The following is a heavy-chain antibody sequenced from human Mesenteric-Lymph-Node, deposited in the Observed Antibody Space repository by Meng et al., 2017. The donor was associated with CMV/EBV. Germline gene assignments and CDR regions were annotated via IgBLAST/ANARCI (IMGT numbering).Heavy chain of an antibody. CDR3: VKDNFYSGMDV. CDR2: IEYDGRNE. J-gene: IGHJ6*02. CDR1: GFTFSDYG. D-gene: IGHD2-21*01. Sequence: GGSLRLSCAASGFTFSDYGMHWVRQAPGQGLEWLTFIEYDGRNEYYVDSVKGRFTTSRDNSKNTLFLQMNSLRDEDTAIYYCVKDNFYSGMDVWGQGTTVTVSS. V-gene: IGHV3-30*02.